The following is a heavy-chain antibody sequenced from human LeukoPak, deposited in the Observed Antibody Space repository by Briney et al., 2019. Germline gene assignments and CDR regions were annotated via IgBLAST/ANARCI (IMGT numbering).Heavy chain of an antibody. CDR1: GYSFSTFW. CDR2: IYPGDSDT. V-gene: IGHV5-51*01. Sequence: GESLKISCKGSGYSFSTFWIGWVLQVPGKGLEWMGIIYPGDSDTRYSPSFQGQVTFSTDKSINTAYLQWSSLKASDSAMYYCASITAVAHAFNIWGQGTLVTVSS. CDR3: ASITAVAHAFNI. J-gene: IGHJ3*02. D-gene: IGHD4-23*01.